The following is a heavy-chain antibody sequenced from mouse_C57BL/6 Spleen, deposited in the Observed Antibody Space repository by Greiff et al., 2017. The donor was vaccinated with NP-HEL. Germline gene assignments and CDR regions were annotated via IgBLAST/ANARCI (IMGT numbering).Heavy chain of an antibody. D-gene: IGHD4-1*01. CDR3: ARGLGRVYAMDY. J-gene: IGHJ4*01. CDR2: IYPGSGNT. V-gene: IGHV1-76*01. CDR1: GYTFTDYY. Sequence: QVQLQQSGAELVRPGASVKLSCKASGYTFTDYYINWVKQRPGQGLEWIARIYPGSGNTYYNEKFKGKATLTAEKSSSTAYMQLSSLTSEDSAVYFCARGLGRVYAMDYWGQGTSVTVSS.